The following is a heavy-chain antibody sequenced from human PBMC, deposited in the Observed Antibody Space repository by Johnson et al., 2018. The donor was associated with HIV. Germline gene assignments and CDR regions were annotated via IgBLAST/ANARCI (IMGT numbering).Heavy chain of an antibody. J-gene: IGHJ3*02. Sequence: QVQLVESGGGLVKPGGSLRLSCAASGFTFSDYYMSWIRQATGKGLEWVSYISSSGSTIYYADSVKGRFTISRDNAKNSLYLQMNSLRAEDTAVYYCVWYCSGGCSSAFDIWGQGTMVTVSS. D-gene: IGHD2-15*01. V-gene: IGHV3-11*04. CDR2: ISSSGSTI. CDR1: GFTFSDYY. CDR3: VWYCSGGCSSAFDI.